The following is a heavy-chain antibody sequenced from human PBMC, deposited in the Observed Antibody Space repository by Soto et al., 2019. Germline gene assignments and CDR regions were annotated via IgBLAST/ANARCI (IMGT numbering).Heavy chain of an antibody. V-gene: IGHV1-3*01. CDR1: GYTFTSYA. CDR2: IHAGNGNT. Sequence: QVQRVQSGAEVKKPGASVKVSCKASGYTFTSYAIYGVRQAPGQRLEWMGGIHAGNGNTKYSQKFQGRITITRDTSATTAYMELSSLRSEDTAVYYCARDPDSSGYSPFHHLGQGTLVTVSS. CDR3: ARDPDSSGYSPFHH. J-gene: IGHJ4*02. D-gene: IGHD3-22*01.